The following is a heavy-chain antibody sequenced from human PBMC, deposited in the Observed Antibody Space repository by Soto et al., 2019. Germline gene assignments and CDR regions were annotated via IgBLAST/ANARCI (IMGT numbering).Heavy chain of an antibody. CDR1: GFTFSSYE. CDR2: ISGRGSTI. CDR3: ARDYDYDSSGSEAFDI. D-gene: IGHD3-22*01. Sequence: EVQLVESGGGLVQPGGSLRLSCAASGFTFSSYEMNWVRQAPGKGLEWVSYISGRGSTIYYADSVRGRFTISRDNGKNSLYLQMNSQRAEDTAVYYCARDYDYDSSGSEAFDIWGQGTMVTVSS. V-gene: IGHV3-48*03. J-gene: IGHJ3*02.